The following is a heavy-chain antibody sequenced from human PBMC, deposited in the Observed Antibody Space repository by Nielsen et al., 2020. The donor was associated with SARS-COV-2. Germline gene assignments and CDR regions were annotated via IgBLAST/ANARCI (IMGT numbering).Heavy chain of an antibody. CDR3: ARRNGNSDYYFYFEY. CDR2: IYHGGST. V-gene: IGHV4-4*02. J-gene: IGHJ4*01. CDR1: GVSIVSSDW. Sequence: SETLSLTCAVSGVSIVSSDWWSWVRQPPGKGLEWIGEIYHGGSTNYNPTLKSRVTMSVDKSKNQFSLQLSSVTAADTAMYYCARRNGNSDYYFYFEYWGHGSLVTVSS. D-gene: IGHD2-21*01.